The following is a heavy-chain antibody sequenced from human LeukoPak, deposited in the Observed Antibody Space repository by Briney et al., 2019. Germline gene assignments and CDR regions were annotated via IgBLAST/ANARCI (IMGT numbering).Heavy chain of an antibody. CDR3: ARGRWSATTASYYLDF. CDR2: INAGNGNT. V-gene: IGHV1-3*01. CDR1: EYTFTDYA. Sequence: VASVKVSCKASEYTFTDYAINWVRQAPGQRLEWMGWINAGNGNTRYSQRFQGRVTITRDTSASTAYMELSSLTSEDTAVYYCARGRWSATTASYYLDFWGQGTLATVSS. D-gene: IGHD5-24*01. J-gene: IGHJ4*02.